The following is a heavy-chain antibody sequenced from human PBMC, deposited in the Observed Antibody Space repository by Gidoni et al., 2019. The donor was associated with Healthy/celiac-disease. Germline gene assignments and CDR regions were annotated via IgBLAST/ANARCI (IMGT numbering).Heavy chain of an antibody. V-gene: IGHV1-46*01. CDR1: GYTFTSYY. D-gene: IGHD3-3*01. Sequence: QVQLVQSGAEVKKPGASVKVSCKASGYTFTSYYMHGVRQAPGQGLEWMGIINPMGGSTSYEQKFQGRVTMTRDTSTSTVYMELSSLRSEDTAVYYCASEAAYYDFWSGRPARFDYWGQGTLVTVSS. J-gene: IGHJ4*02. CDR2: INPMGGST. CDR3: ASEAAYYDFWSGRPARFDY.